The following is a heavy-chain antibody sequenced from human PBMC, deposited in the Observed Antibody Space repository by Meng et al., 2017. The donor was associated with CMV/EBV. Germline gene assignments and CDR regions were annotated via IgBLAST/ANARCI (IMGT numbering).Heavy chain of an antibody. CDR3: ARKNLEWLDAFDI. D-gene: IGHD3-3*01. CDR2: ISYDGSNK. CDR1: GFTFSSYA. J-gene: IGHJ3*02. Sequence: GGSLRLSCAASGFTFSSYAMHWVRQAPGKGLEWVAVISYDGSNKYYADSVKGRFTISRVNSKNTLYLQMNSLRAEDTAVYYCARKNLEWLDAFDIWGQGTMVTVSS. V-gene: IGHV3-30-3*01.